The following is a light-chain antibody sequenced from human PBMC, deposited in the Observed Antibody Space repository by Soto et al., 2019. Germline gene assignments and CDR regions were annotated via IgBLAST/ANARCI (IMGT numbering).Light chain of an antibody. V-gene: IGLV2-23*01. CDR2: EAI. CDR3: CSYVGATTYV. J-gene: IGLJ1*01. Sequence: QSVLTQPPSVSAAPGQKVTISCSGTSSNIGGYNVVSWYQQKAGKAPKVIIYEAIKRPSGISNRFSGSISGTTASLTISGLQAEDEADYYCCSYVGATTYVFGSGTKVTVL. CDR1: SSNIGGYNV.